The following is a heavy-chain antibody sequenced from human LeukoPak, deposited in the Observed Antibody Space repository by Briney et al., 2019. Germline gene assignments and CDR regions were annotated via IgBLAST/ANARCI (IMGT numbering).Heavy chain of an antibody. V-gene: IGHV3-21*01. Sequence: AGGSLRLSCAASGFTFSSYSMNWVRQAPGKGLEWVSSISSSSSYIYYADSVKGRFTISRDNAKNSLYLQMNSLRAEDTALYYCASVDYYGSGNYYNDVDYWVQGTLVTVSS. J-gene: IGHJ4*02. CDR2: ISSSSSYI. D-gene: IGHD3-10*01. CDR3: ASVDYYGSGNYYNDVDY. CDR1: GFTFSSYS.